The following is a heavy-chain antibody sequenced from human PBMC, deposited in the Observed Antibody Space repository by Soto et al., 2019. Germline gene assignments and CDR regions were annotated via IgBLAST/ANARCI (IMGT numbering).Heavy chain of an antibody. CDR3: SRDYYDFWSGYHVPPPIDY. CDR2: ISAYNGNT. J-gene: IGHJ4*02. V-gene: IGHV1-18*01. Sequence: QVQLVHSGADVKKPGASVKVSCKASGYTFTNYGISWVRQAPGQGLEWMGWISAYNGNTNYAQKLQGRLTMTTDTSTSTAYMELRSLRSDDTAVYYCSRDYYDFWSGYHVPPPIDYWGQGTLVTVSS. CDR1: GYTFTNYG. D-gene: IGHD3-3*01.